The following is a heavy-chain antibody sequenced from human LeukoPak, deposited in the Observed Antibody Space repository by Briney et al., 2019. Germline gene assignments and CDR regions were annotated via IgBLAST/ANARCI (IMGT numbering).Heavy chain of an antibody. D-gene: IGHD3-9*01. CDR2: INHSGST. Sequence: SETLSLTCAVYGGSFSGYYWSWIRQPPGKGLEWIGEINHSGSTNYNPSLKSRVTISVDTSKNQFSLKLSSVTAADTAVYYCARGPTDRFPSDYGILTGYQFAYNWFDPWGQGTLVTVSS. CDR1: GGSFSGYY. V-gene: IGHV4-34*01. CDR3: ARGPTDRFPSDYGILTGYQFAYNWFDP. J-gene: IGHJ5*02.